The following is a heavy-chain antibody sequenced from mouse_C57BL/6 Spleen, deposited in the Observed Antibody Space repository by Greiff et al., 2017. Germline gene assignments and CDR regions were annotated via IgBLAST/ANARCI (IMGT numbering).Heavy chain of an antibody. CDR2: IFPGSGST. V-gene: IGHV1-75*01. D-gene: IGHD1-1*01. Sequence: VQLQQSGPELVKPGASVKISCKASGYTFTDYYINWVKQRPGQGLEWIGWIFPGSGSTYYNEKFKGKATLTVDKSSSTAYMLLSSLTSVDSAVXFCERGYYGSSSPGDYWGQGTSVTVSS. CDR3: ERGYYGSSSPGDY. CDR1: GYTFTDYY. J-gene: IGHJ4*01.